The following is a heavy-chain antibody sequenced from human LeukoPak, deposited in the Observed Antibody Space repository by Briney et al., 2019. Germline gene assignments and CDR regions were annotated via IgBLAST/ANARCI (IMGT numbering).Heavy chain of an antibody. CDR1: GGSFSGYY. D-gene: IGHD6-13*01. J-gene: IGHJ4*02. V-gene: IGHV4-34*01. Sequence: SETLSLTCAVYGGSFSGYYWSWLRQPPGKGLEWIGEINHSGSTNYNPSPKSRVTISVDTSKNQFSLKLSSVTAADTAVYYCARHYSSSWWAKNYYFDYWGQGTLVTVSS. CDR2: INHSGST. CDR3: ARHYSSSWWAKNYYFDY.